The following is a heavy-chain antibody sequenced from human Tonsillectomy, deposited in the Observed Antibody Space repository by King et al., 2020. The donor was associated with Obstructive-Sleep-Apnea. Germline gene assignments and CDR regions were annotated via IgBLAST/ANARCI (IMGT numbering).Heavy chain of an antibody. J-gene: IGHJ2*01. CDR2: IRSDRDGGTT. D-gene: IGHD2/OR15-2a*01. CDR3: ASDRNFYYFGL. Sequence: VQLVESGGGLVKPGGSLRLSCAASGITFTYAWMSWVRQVPGKGLEWVGRIRSDRDGGTTDYGAPVKGRFTISRDDSKNTLYLQMNSLKTEDTALYYCASDRNFYYFGLWGRGPLVTVSS. V-gene: IGHV3-15*05. CDR1: GITFTYAW.